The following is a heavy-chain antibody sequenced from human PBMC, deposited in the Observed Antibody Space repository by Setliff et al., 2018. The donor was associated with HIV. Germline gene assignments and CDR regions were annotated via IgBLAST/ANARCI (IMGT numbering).Heavy chain of an antibody. D-gene: IGHD2-21*02. CDR3: TRDLWGDDYYYNNMDV. J-gene: IGHJ6*03. Sequence: PSETLSLTCTVSGDSIISGDYYWSWIRQPPGKGLEWIGYITYSGSAYYNPSLKSRVTISIDTSNNQISLRLSSVTAADTAVYYCTRDLWGDDYYYNNMDVWGKGTTVTVSS. V-gene: IGHV4-30-4*08. CDR1: GDSIISGDYY. CDR2: ITYSGSA.